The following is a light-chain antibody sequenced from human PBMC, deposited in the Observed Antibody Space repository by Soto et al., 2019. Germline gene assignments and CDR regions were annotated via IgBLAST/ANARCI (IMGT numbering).Light chain of an antibody. Sequence: QSVLKQPASVSGSPGQSITISCTGTSSDVGSYNLVSWYQHHPGKAPKLMIYEVIKRPSGVSNRFSGSKSGNTASLTISGLQAEDEADYYCCSYASSVYVFGTGTKVTVL. CDR2: EVI. J-gene: IGLJ1*01. CDR3: CSYASSVYV. CDR1: SSDVGSYNL. V-gene: IGLV2-23*02.